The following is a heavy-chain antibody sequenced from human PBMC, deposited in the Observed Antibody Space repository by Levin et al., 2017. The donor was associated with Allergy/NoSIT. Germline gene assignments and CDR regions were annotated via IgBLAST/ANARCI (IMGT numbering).Heavy chain of an antibody. CDR2: VGGSGGGT. J-gene: IGHJ5*02. Sequence: QPGGSLRLSCAASGFTFSIYAMSWVRQAPGEGLEWVSAVGGSGGGTYYADSVKGRFTISRDNSKNTLYLQMNSLRAEDTAVYYCARVWIGSSASWFGPWGQGTLVTVSS. CDR3: ARVWIGSSASWFGP. V-gene: IGHV3-23*01. D-gene: IGHD6-6*01. CDR1: GFTFSIYA.